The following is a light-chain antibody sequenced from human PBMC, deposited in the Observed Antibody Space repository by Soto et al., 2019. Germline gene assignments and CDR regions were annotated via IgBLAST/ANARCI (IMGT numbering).Light chain of an antibody. J-gene: IGKJ5*01. CDR1: QGISNY. Sequence: DIQMTQSPSSLSVSVGDRVTITCRASQGISNYLAWYQQKPGKVPKLLIYAASTLQSGVPSRFSDSGSGTDFTLTISSLQPEDVATYYCQKYNSALQTFGQGTRLEIK. CDR2: AAS. CDR3: QKYNSALQT. V-gene: IGKV1-27*01.